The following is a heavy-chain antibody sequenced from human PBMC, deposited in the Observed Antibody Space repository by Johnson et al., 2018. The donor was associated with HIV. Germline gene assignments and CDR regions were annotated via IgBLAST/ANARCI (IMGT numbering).Heavy chain of an antibody. D-gene: IGHD7-27*01. V-gene: IGHV3-66*03. CDR1: GFTVSSNY. J-gene: IGHJ3*02. CDR2: IYSGGST. Sequence: QLVESGGGLIQPWGSLSLSCAASGFTVSSNYMSWVRQAPGKGLEWVSVIYSGGSTYFADSVKGRFTISRDNSKNSLYLQMNSLRAEDTAVYYCARQLGSDAFDIWGQGTMVTVSS. CDR3: ARQLGSDAFDI.